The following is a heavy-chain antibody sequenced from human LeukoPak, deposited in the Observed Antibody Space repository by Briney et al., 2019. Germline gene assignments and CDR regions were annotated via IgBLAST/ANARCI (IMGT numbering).Heavy chain of an antibody. J-gene: IGHJ4*02. Sequence: NPSETLSLTCTISGGSISTYYWSWIRQPPGKGLEWIGEINHSGSTNYNPSLKSRVTISVDTSKNQFSLKLSSVTAADTAVYYCARSGGDFWSGYFLDYWGQGTLVTVSS. CDR2: INHSGST. CDR3: ARSGGDFWSGYFLDY. CDR1: GGSISTYY. V-gene: IGHV4-34*01. D-gene: IGHD3-3*01.